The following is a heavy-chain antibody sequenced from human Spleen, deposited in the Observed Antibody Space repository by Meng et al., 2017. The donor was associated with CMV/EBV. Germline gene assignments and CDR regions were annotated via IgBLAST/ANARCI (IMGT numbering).Heavy chain of an antibody. V-gene: IGHV1-2*02. CDR2: INPNSGDT. CDR1: RYTFTDYY. J-gene: IGHJ5*02. CDR3: ARDFSAGWFDP. D-gene: IGHD3-10*01. Sequence: ASVKVSCKASRYTFTDYYLHWVRQAPGQGLEWMGWINPNSGDTDYAQKFQGRVTMTRDTSITTAYMELSRLRSDDTAVYYCARDFSAGWFDPWGQGTLVTVSS.